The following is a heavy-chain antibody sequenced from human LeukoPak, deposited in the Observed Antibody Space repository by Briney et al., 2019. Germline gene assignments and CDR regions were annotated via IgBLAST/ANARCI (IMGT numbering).Heavy chain of an antibody. D-gene: IGHD2-15*01. V-gene: IGHV3-11*04. CDR3: ARQTYCSGGSCYSDY. CDR1: GFTFSDSY. CDR2: ISSSGSTI. Sequence: GGSLRLSCAASGFTFSDSYMSWFRQAPGKGLEWVSYISSSGSTIYYADSVKGRFTISRDNAKNSLYLQMNSLRAEDTAVYYCARQTYCSGGSCYSDYWGQGTLVTVSS. J-gene: IGHJ4*02.